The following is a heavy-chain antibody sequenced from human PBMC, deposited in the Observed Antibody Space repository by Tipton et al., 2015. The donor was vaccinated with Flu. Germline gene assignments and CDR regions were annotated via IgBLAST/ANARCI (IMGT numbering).Heavy chain of an antibody. D-gene: IGHD3-10*01. Sequence: TLSLTCAISGDSVSSNSAAWNWIRQSPSRGLEWLGRTYYRSKWYNDYAVSVKSRITINPDTSKNQFSLQLNAVTHEDTAAYYCAREGERSDRVLWFGAPSSSYYYYCMDVWGQGTTVTVSS. CDR3: AREGERSDRVLWFGAPSSSYYYYCMDV. CDR1: GDSVSSNSAA. CDR2: TYYRSKWYN. V-gene: IGHV6-1*01. J-gene: IGHJ6*02.